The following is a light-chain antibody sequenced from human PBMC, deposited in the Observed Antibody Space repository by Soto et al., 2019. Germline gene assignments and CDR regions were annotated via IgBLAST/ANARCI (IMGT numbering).Light chain of an antibody. J-gene: IGKJ2*01. Sequence: DIQLTQSTFFLSASVGDRVTISCRASQAIYSYLAWYQQKPGKAPKLLIFGASKLQSGVPSRFSGSGSGTEFTLTISSLQPEDFATYYCQQLNSHPRTFGQGTKLEIK. CDR1: QAIYSY. CDR2: GAS. CDR3: QQLNSHPRT. V-gene: IGKV1-9*01.